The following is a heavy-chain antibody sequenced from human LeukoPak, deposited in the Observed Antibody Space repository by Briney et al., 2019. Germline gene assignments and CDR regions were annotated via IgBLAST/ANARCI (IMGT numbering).Heavy chain of an antibody. V-gene: IGHV1-8*01. Sequence: WASVKVSCKASGYTFTNYDINWVRQAAGQGLEWMGWMNPNSGDTDYVEKFQGRVTMTRDTSMNTAYMELSSLRSDDTAVYYCTRSGFGGGVHFDYWGQGTPLTVSS. D-gene: IGHD3-16*01. CDR3: TRSGFGGGVHFDY. CDR1: GYTFTNYD. J-gene: IGHJ4*02. CDR2: MNPNSGDT.